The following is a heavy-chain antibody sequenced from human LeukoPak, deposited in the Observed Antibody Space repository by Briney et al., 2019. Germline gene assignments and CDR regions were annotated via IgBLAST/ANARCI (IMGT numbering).Heavy chain of an antibody. Sequence: PGGSLRLSCAASRFTFSTYVMSWVRQAPGKGLEWVAGISGNGGSTYYADSVKGRFAVSRDNSKSTLYLQMNSLRAEDTAVYYCAKSPLDYCSGGSCYFYFDSWGQGTLATVSS. CDR1: RFTFSTYV. J-gene: IGHJ4*02. CDR2: ISGNGGST. D-gene: IGHD2-15*01. V-gene: IGHV3-23*01. CDR3: AKSPLDYCSGGSCYFYFDS.